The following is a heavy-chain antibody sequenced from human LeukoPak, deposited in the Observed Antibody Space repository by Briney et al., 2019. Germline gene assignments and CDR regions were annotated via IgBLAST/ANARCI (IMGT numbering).Heavy chain of an antibody. J-gene: IGHJ4*02. V-gene: IGHV1-2*02. Sequence: ASVKVSCKASGYTFTGSYMHWVRQAPGQGLEWMGWINPNSGGTNYAQKFQGRVTMTRDTSISTAYMELSRLKSDDTAFYYCAKYYYVSYEGYYFDYCGQGTLVTVSS. CDR3: AKYYYVSYEGYYFDY. CDR2: INPNSGGT. CDR1: GYTFTGSY. D-gene: IGHD3-22*01.